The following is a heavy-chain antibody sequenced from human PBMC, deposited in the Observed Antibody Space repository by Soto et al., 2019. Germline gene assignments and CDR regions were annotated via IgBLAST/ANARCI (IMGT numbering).Heavy chain of an antibody. J-gene: IGHJ4*02. V-gene: IGHV4-34*01. Sequence: SETLPLTCAVYGGSFSGYYWSWIRQPPGKGLEWIGEINHSGSTNYNPSLKSRVTISVDTSKNQFSLRLTSVTAADTAVYYCAGQKWSVSAKFCVYWGQGNLVTVSS. CDR2: INHSGST. CDR3: AGQKWSVSAKFCVY. D-gene: IGHD3-3*01. CDR1: GGSFSGYY.